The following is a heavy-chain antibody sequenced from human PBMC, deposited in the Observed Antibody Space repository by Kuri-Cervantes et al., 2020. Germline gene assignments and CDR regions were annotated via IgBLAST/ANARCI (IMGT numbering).Heavy chain of an antibody. CDR2: ISSSSSYI. J-gene: IGHJ4*02. CDR1: GFTFSSHS. Sequence: ETPSPTRTASGFTFSSHSMNWVRQAPGKGLEWVSSISSSSSYIYYADSVKGRSTISRDNAKNSLYLQMNSLRAEDTAVYYCASGYDILTGYPYFDYWGQGTLVTVSS. D-gene: IGHD3-9*01. CDR3: ASGYDILTGYPYFDY. V-gene: IGHV3-21*01.